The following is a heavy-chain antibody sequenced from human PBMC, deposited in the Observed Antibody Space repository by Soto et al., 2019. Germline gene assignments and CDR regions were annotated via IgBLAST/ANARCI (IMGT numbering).Heavy chain of an antibody. J-gene: IGHJ4*02. CDR2: TYYRSKWYN. Sequence: PSQTVSLTCAISGDSVSSYRAAWNCIRQSPSRGLEWLGRTYYRSKWYNDFAISVKSRITINADTSKNQFSLQLSSVTPEDTALYYCARRVTTETTAFDYWGQGTLVTVSS. D-gene: IGHD1-1*01. CDR3: ARRVTTETTAFDY. V-gene: IGHV6-1*01. CDR1: GDSVSSYRAA.